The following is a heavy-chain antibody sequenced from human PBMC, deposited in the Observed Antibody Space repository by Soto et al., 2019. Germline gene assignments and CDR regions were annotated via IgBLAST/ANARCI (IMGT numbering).Heavy chain of an antibody. CDR3: ARDLCPLGSGSPCPTYGMDL. CDR1: GYSFTGHY. D-gene: IGHD3-10*01. CDR2: LKPDNGGT. Sequence: QVQLVKSGAEVKPPGASVKVSCKASGYSFTGHYMHWVRQVSGKRLEFLGWLKPDNGGTYYAPKFQGRVTFTRVTSTTTAYMELSGLHSDDTAVYYCARDLCPLGSGSPCPTYGMDLWGQGTTVAVSS. J-gene: IGHJ6*02. V-gene: IGHV1-2*02.